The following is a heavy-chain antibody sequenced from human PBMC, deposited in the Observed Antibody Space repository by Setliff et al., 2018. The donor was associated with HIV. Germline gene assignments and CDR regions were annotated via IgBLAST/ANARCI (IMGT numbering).Heavy chain of an antibody. Sequence: PGGSLRLSCAASGFTFSSFGMHWVRQAPGKGLEWVSFIQYDGSNKYYAESVKGRFTISRDNSKITLYLQMNSLRAEDTAVYYCARPNYYDSSGSFDYWGQGTLVTVSS. CDR3: ARPNYYDSSGSFDY. V-gene: IGHV3-33*05. CDR2: IQYDGSNK. J-gene: IGHJ4*02. D-gene: IGHD3-22*01. CDR1: GFTFSSFG.